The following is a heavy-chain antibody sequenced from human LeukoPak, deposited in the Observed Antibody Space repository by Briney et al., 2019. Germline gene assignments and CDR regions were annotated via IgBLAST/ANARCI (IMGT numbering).Heavy chain of an antibody. CDR2: ISGSGGST. CDR1: GFTFSSYA. CDR3: ALYDSSGYYSR. V-gene: IGHV3-23*01. Sequence: GGSLRLSCAASGFTFSSYALSWVRQAPGKGLEWVSAISGSGGSTYYADSVKGRFTISRDNSKNTLYLQMNSLRAEDTAVYYCALYDSSGYYSRWGQGTLVTVSS. J-gene: IGHJ4*02. D-gene: IGHD3-22*01.